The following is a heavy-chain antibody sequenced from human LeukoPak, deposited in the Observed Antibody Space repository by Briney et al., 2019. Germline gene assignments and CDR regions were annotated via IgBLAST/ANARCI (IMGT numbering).Heavy chain of an antibody. D-gene: IGHD2-15*01. CDR2: IYTSGST. CDR3: AAGYCSGGSCYSNWFDP. V-gene: IGHV4-4*07. Sequence: TSETLSLTCTVSGGSISSYYWSWIRQPAGKGLEWIGRIYTSGSTNYNPSLKSRVTMSVDTSKNQCSLKLSSVTAADTAVYYCAAGYCSGGSCYSNWFDPWGQGTLVTVSS. CDR1: GGSISSYY. J-gene: IGHJ5*02.